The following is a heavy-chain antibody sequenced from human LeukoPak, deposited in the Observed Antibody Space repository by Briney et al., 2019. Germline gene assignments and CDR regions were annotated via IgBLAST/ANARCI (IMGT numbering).Heavy chain of an antibody. Sequence: SETLSLTCTVSGGSISSYYWSWIRQPPGKGLEWIGYIYYSGSTNYNPSLKSRVTISADTSKNQFSLKLSSVTAADTAVYYCAREDYYDSSGYYTDAFDIWGQGTMVTVSS. CDR1: GGSISSYY. V-gene: IGHV4-59*01. CDR2: IYYSGST. CDR3: AREDYYDSSGYYTDAFDI. J-gene: IGHJ3*02. D-gene: IGHD3-22*01.